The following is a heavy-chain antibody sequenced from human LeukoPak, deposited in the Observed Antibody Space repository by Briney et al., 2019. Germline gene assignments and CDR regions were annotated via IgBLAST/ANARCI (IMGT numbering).Heavy chain of an antibody. Sequence: SGGSLRLSCAASGFTVSSNYMNWVRQAPGKGLEWVSSISSSSSYIYYADSVKGRFTISRDNAKNSLYLQMNSLRAEDTAVYYCAVVRGVIWSVFMDVWGKGTTVTISS. CDR3: AVVRGVIWSVFMDV. D-gene: IGHD3-10*01. J-gene: IGHJ6*03. CDR2: ISSSSSYI. CDR1: GFTVSSNY. V-gene: IGHV3-21*01.